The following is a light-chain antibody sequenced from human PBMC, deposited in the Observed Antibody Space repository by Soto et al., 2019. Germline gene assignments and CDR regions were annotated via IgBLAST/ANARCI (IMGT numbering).Light chain of an antibody. V-gene: IGKV3-11*01. Sequence: EIVLTQSPATLSLSPGERATLSCRASQSVSNNYLAWYQQKPGQAPRLLIYGASNRATGIPDRFSGSGSGTDFTLTISSLEPEDFAVYYCQQRSNWLITFGQGTRLEIK. CDR2: GAS. J-gene: IGKJ5*01. CDR3: QQRSNWLIT. CDR1: QSVSNNY.